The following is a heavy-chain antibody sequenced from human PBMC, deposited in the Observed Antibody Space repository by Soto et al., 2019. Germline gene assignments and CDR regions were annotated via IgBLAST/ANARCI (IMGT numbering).Heavy chain of an antibody. CDR3: ARSLITDYGDCVPRFDY. V-gene: IGHV3-48*01. J-gene: IGHJ4*02. CDR2: ISSSSSTI. Sequence: EVQLVESGGGLVQPGGSLRLSCAASGFTFSSYSMNWVRQAPGKGLEWVSYISSSSSTIYYADSVKGRFTISRDNAKNSLYLQMNSLRAEETAVYYCARSLITDYGDCVPRFDYWGQGTLVTVSS. CDR1: GFTFSSYS. D-gene: IGHD4-17*01.